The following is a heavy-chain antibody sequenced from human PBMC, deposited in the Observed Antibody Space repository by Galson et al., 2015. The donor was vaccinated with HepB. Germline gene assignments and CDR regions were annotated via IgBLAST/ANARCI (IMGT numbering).Heavy chain of an antibody. J-gene: IGHJ3*02. V-gene: IGHV3-21*01. CDR2: ISSSSSYI. CDR3: ARETRVWFGHPVRAFDI. D-gene: IGHD3-10*01. Sequence: SLRLSCAASGFTFSSYSMNWVRQAPGKGLEWVSSISSSSSYIYYADSVKGRFTISRDNAKNSLYLQMNSLRAEDTAVYYCARETRVWFGHPVRAFDIWGQGTMVTVSS. CDR1: GFTFSSYS.